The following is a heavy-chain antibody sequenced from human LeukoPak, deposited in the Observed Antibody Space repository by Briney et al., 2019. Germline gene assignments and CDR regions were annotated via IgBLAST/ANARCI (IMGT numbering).Heavy chain of an antibody. Sequence: ASVKVSCKVSGCTLTELSMHWVRQAPGKGLEWMGGFDPEDGETIYAQKLQGRVTITEDTSTDTAYRELSSLRSEGTAVYYCATRAPHSSGYFYVDAFDIWGQGTMVTVSS. CDR3: ATRAPHSSGYFYVDAFDI. CDR2: FDPEDGET. CDR1: GCTLTELS. J-gene: IGHJ3*02. V-gene: IGHV1-24*01. D-gene: IGHD3-22*01.